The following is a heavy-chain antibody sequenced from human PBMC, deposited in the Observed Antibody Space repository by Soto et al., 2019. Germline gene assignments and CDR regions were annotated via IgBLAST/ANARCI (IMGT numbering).Heavy chain of an antibody. D-gene: IGHD4-17*01. V-gene: IGHV3-23*01. J-gene: IGHJ6*02. CDR3: AKESWYGFPRAYYYYGMDV. CDR1: GFTFSSYA. Sequence: GGSLRLSCAASGFTFSSYAMSWVRQAPGKGLEWVSAISGSGGSTYYADSVKGRFTISRDNSKNTLYLQMNSLRAEDTAVYYCAKESWYGFPRAYYYYGMDVWGQGTTVTV. CDR2: ISGSGGST.